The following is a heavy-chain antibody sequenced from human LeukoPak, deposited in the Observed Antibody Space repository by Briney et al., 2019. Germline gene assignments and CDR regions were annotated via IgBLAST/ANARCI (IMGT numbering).Heavy chain of an antibody. CDR1: GFTFSSYG. V-gene: IGHV3-30*02. D-gene: IGHD1-7*01. Sequence: PGGSLRLSCAASGFTFSSYGMHWVRQAPGKGLEWVAFIRYDGSNKYYADSVKGRFTISRDNSKNTLYLQMNGLRAEDTAVYYCAKKRLTGTTGPSHEYFQHWGQGTLVTVSS. CDR3: AKKRLTGTTGPSHEYFQH. J-gene: IGHJ1*01. CDR2: IRYDGSNK.